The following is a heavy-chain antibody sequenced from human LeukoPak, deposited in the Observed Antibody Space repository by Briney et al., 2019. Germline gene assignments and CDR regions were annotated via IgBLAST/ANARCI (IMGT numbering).Heavy chain of an antibody. CDR3: AKDPPPGTLTGFDY. J-gene: IGHJ4*02. V-gene: IGHV3-21*04. CDR2: ISSSSSYI. CDR1: GFTFSSYS. Sequence: PGGSLRLSCAASGFTFSSYSMNWVRQAPGKGLEWVSSISSSSSYIYYADSVKGRFTISRDNAKNSLYLQMNSLRAEDTAVYYCAKDPPPGTLTGFDYWGQGTLVTVSS. D-gene: IGHD3-9*01.